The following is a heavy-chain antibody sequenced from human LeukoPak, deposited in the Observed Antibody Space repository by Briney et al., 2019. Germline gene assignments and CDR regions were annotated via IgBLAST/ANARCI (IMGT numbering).Heavy chain of an antibody. CDR2: ISAYNGNT. D-gene: IGHD3-9*01. CDR3: ARLKSYDILTEYYYYGMDV. V-gene: IGHV1-18*01. Sequence: ASVKVSCKASGYTFTSYGISWVRQAPGQGLEWMGWISAYNGNTNYAQKLQGRVTMTTDTSTSTAYMELKSLRSDDTAVYYCARLKSYDILTEYYYYGMDVWGQGTTVTVSS. J-gene: IGHJ6*02. CDR1: GYTFTSYG.